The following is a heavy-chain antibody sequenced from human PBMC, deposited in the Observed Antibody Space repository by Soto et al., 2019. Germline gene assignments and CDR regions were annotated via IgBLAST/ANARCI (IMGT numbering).Heavy chain of an antibody. Sequence: EVQLVQSGAEVKKPGESLKISCKGSGYSFTNSWIGWVRQMPGKGLEWMGIIYPGDSDTRYSPSFQGQVTISADKSISTADRQWSRLKASDTAMYYGARHGVGDILTGQPDYWGQGTLVTVSS. CDR3: ARHGVGDILTGQPDY. CDR1: GYSFTNSW. CDR2: IYPGDSDT. D-gene: IGHD3-9*01. V-gene: IGHV5-51*01. J-gene: IGHJ4*02.